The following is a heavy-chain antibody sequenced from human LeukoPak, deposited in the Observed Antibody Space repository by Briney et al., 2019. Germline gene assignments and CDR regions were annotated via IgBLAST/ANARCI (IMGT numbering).Heavy chain of an antibody. CDR2: IIPIFGTA. Sequence: SVKVSCKASGGTFSRYVISWVRQAPGQGLEWMGGIIPIFGTANYAQKFQGRVTITADEPTSTAYMDLSSKRSEDTAVYCCAIAIPNDSSGSNGDYYFDYWGQGTLVTVSS. CDR1: GGTFSRYV. V-gene: IGHV1-69*13. J-gene: IGHJ4*02. CDR3: AIAIPNDSSGSNGDYYFDY. D-gene: IGHD3-22*01.